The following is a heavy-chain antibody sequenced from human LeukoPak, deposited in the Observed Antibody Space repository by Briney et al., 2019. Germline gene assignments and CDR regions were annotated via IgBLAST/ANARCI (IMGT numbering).Heavy chain of an antibody. CDR3: ARDPRYCGGDCYSDY. V-gene: IGHV1-2*02. CDR2: INPNSGGT. J-gene: IGHJ4*02. D-gene: IGHD2-21*02. Sequence: GASVKVSCKASGYTFTGYYMHWVRQAPGQGLEWMGWINPNSGGTNYAQKFQGRVTMTRDTSISTAYMELSRLRSDDTAVYYCARDPRYCGGDCYSDYWGQGTLVTVSS. CDR1: GYTFTGYY.